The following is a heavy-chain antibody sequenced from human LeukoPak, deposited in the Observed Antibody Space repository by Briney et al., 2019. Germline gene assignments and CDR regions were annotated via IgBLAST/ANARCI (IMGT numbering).Heavy chain of an antibody. V-gene: IGHV3-66*01. D-gene: IGHD1-1*01. CDR2: IYSGGST. J-gene: IGHJ6*02. CDR3: ASSGTASRGAMDV. Sequence: GGSLRLSCPASGLTCSINFMAWVRQPPGKELEWFSAIYSGGSTFCADSVRGRFNISRDNSRKTMFLQMSSLRVEDAGVYYCASSGTASRGAMDVWGQGTTVTVSS. CDR1: GLTCSINF.